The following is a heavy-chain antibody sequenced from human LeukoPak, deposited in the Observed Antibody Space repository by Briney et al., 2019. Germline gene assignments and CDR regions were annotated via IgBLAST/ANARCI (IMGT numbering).Heavy chain of an antibody. CDR3: ARDGYSSGWFDY. V-gene: IGHV3-7*01. D-gene: IGHD6-19*01. J-gene: IGHJ4*02. CDR2: INQDGTEK. CDR1: GFTFTTYW. Sequence: GGSLRLSCAASGFTFTTYWMSWVRQAPGKGLEWVANINQDGTEKYYVDSVKGRFTISRDNAKNSLYLQMNSLRAEDTAVYYCARDGYSSGWFDYWGQGTLVTVSS.